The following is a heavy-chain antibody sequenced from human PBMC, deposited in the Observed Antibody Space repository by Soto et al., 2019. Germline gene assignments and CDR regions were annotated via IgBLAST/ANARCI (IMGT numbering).Heavy chain of an antibody. CDR3: ARAVTWGLDV. CDR2: ISSSSTGI. Sequence: EVQLVESGGGLVQPGGSLRLSCAASGFTFSLYSMSWVRQAPGKGLEWVSYISSSSTGIHYTDSVKGRFTISRDDATNSMHLQMNSLRDGDTAVYYCARAVTWGLDVWGQGTTVSISS. V-gene: IGHV3-48*02. J-gene: IGHJ6*02. CDR1: GFTFSLYS. D-gene: IGHD3-10*01.